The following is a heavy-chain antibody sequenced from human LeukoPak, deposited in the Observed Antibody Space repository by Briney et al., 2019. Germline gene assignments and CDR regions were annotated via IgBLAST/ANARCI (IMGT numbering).Heavy chain of an antibody. CDR2: INHSGST. CDR1: GGSFSGYY. V-gene: IGHV4-34*01. D-gene: IGHD1-1*01. J-gene: IGHJ4*02. CDR3: ARGSTY. Sequence: SETLSLTCAVYGGSFSGYYWSWIRQPPGKGLEWIGEINHSGSTNYYPSLKSRVTISVDTSKNQFSLKLSSVTAADTAVYYCARGSTYWGQGTLVTVSS.